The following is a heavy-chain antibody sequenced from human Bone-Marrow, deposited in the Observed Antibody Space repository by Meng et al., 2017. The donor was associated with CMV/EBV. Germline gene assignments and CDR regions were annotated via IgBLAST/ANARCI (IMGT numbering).Heavy chain of an antibody. CDR2: INGYNGNT. D-gene: IGHD2-2*01. CDR1: GYTFSGYG. J-gene: IGHJ6*02. V-gene: IGHV1-18*01. CDR3: ARGDIVKVPTEMEDYYHNYGVDV. Sequence: ASVKVSCKASGYTFSGYGINWVRQAPGQGLEWMGWINGYNGNTKYAQKLQGRVTMTADTSTTTAYMELRRLRSDDTAVYYCARGDIVKVPTEMEDYYHNYGVDVWGQGTTVTVSS.